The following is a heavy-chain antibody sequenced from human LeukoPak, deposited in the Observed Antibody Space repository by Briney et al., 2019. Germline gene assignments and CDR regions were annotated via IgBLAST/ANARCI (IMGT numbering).Heavy chain of an antibody. Sequence: SETLSLTCTVSGASMSSYYWSWIRQPPGKGLEWIGHIYYSGSTNYNPSLKSRVTISVDTSKNQLSLKLTSVTAADTAVYYCARDRGDYDSSGYYGYFDYWGQGALVTVSS. D-gene: IGHD3-22*01. CDR2: IYYSGST. V-gene: IGHV4-59*01. CDR3: ARDRGDYDSSGYYGYFDY. CDR1: GASMSSYY. J-gene: IGHJ4*02.